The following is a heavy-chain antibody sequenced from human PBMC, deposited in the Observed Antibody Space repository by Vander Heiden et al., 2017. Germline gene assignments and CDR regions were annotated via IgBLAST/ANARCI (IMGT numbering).Heavy chain of an antibody. J-gene: IGHJ5*01. CDR2: IYYSGST. CDR1: GGSISSYY. CDR3: AIGCGVYEAVNWFDS. D-gene: IGHD4-17*01. Sequence: QVQLQESGPGLVKPSETLSLTCTVSGGSISSYYWSWIRQPPGKGLEWIGYIYYSGSTNYNPSRKSRVTISVDTSKNLGSMMLSPVTAQETAVYYCAIGCGVYEAVNWFDSWGQGTLVTDSS. V-gene: IGHV4-59*01.